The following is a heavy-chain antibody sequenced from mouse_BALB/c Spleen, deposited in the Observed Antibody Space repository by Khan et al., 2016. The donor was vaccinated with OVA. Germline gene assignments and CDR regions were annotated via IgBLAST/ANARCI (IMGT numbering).Heavy chain of an antibody. CDR2: VSTNYGDA. CDR1: GYTFTDFP. CDR3: GRGGGGDRFAY. J-gene: IGHJ3*01. V-gene: IGHV1S137*01. Sequence: QVQLQQPGAELVRPGVSLKISCKGSGYTFTDFPMHWVKQSHAKNLEWIGVVSTNYGDATYNQKFTGKATMTVDKSSSTAYMELARLTSEDSGIYYGGRGGGGDRFAYWGQGTLVTVSA.